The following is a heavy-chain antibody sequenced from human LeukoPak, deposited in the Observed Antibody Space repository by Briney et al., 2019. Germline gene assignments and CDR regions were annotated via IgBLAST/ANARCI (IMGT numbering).Heavy chain of an antibody. CDR2: FSSSSGTI. J-gene: IGHJ4*02. D-gene: IGHD4-17*01. Sequence: PGGSLSLFYALSGFTFSIYSMNWVRQAPGKGLEGVSYFSSSSGTIYYADTVKVRLTISRDNAKTSLYLQMNSLRDEDTAVYYCARDAPMYDYGGYGFDYWGQGTLVTVSS. CDR1: GFTFSIYS. CDR3: ARDAPMYDYGGYGFDY. V-gene: IGHV3-48*02.